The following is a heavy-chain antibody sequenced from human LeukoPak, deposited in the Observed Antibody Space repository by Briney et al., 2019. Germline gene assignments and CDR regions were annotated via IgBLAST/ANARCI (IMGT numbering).Heavy chain of an antibody. D-gene: IGHD5-18*01. Sequence: PGGSLRLSCAASGFSFDDYAMSWVRQAPGKGLEWVSGINWSGVSTVYADSVKGGLTISRENTKNSLFLQLNSLRAEDTAFYYCAKGKDTLNPYWYFDVWGRGTLVSVSS. V-gene: IGHV3-20*04. J-gene: IGHJ2*01. CDR1: GFSFDDYA. CDR2: INWSGVST. CDR3: AKGKDTLNPYWYFDV.